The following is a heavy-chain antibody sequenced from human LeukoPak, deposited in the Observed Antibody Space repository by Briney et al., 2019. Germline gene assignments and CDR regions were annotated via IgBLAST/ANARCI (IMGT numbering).Heavy chain of an antibody. CDR3: ARGYCTNGVCRYFDY. CDR2: INHSGST. V-gene: IGHV4-34*01. Sequence: SETLSLTCAVYGGSFSGYYWSWIRQPPGKGLEWIGEINHSGSTNYNPSLKSRVTISVDTSKNQFSLKLSSVTAADTAVYYCARGYCTNGVCRYFDYWGQGTLVTVSS. D-gene: IGHD2-8*01. J-gene: IGHJ4*02. CDR1: GGSFSGYY.